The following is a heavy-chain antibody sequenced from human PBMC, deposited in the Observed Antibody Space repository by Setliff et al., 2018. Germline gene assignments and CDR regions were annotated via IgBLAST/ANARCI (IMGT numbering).Heavy chain of an antibody. CDR1: GYTFTNYY. D-gene: IGHD2-2*01. Sequence: ASVKVSCKASGYTFTNYYINWVRQAPGLGLEWMGIINPRAGTTSYAQKFQGRVTMTRDTSTRTVYMELSSLRSEDTAVYYCARGGSPDCDNTSCRYGDYVYWGLGALVTAPQ. CDR3: ARGGSPDCDNTSCRYGDYVY. J-gene: IGHJ4*02. CDR2: INPRAGTT. V-gene: IGHV1-46*03.